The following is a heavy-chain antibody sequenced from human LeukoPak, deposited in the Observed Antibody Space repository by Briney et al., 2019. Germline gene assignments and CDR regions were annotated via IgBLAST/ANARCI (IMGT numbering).Heavy chain of an antibody. CDR3: ARRYYYYMDV. V-gene: IGHV4-4*09. J-gene: IGHJ6*03. CDR1: GGSISSYY. Sequence: PSETLSLTCTVSGGSISSYYWSWIRQPPGKGLEWIGYIYTSGSTNYNPSLKSRVTISVDTSKNQFSLKLSSVTAADTAVYYCARRYYYYMDVWGKGTTVTVSS. CDR2: IYTSGST.